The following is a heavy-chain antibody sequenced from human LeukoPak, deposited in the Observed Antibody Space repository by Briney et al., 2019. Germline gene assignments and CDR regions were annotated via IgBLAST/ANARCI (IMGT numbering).Heavy chain of an antibody. CDR3: ARPTIAAAGNFEY. D-gene: IGHD6-13*01. Sequence: PGGSLRLSCAASGFTVSSYYMSWIRQAPGKGLEWVSHISSFSNFRSYADSVKGRFTISRDNAKNSLYLQVNSLRAEDTAVYYCARPTIAAAGNFEYWGQGTLVTVSS. CDR1: GFTVSSYY. CDR2: ISSFSNFR. V-gene: IGHV3-11*03. J-gene: IGHJ4*02.